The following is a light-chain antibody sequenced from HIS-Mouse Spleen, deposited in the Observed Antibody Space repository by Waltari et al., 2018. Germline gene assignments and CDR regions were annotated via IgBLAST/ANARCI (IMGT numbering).Light chain of an antibody. J-gene: IGLJ2*01. CDR3: SSYAGSNNVV. V-gene: IGLV2-8*01. CDR2: EVS. CDR1: SSDVGGYNY. Sequence: LTQPPSVSVSPGQSVTISCTGTSSDVGGYNYVSWYQQHPGKAPKLMIYEVSKRPSGVPDRFSGSKSGNTASLTVSGLQAEDEADYYCSSYAGSNNVVFGGGTKLTVL.